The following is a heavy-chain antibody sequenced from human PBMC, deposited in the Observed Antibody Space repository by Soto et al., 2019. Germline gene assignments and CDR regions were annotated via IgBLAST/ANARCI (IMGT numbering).Heavy chain of an antibody. J-gene: IGHJ4*02. D-gene: IGHD1-26*01. Sequence: QVHLLESGGGVVQPGRSLRLSCVASGFTFSNFGIHWVRQAPGKGLEWLAVVSYDEVNKFYADSVRGRFTISRDNSKDTVYLQIKSLRRDDTAMYFCAKVMTEYSGVAIDHWGQGTVVTVSS. V-gene: IGHV3-30*18. CDR3: AKVMTEYSGVAIDH. CDR1: GFTFSNFG. CDR2: VSYDEVNK.